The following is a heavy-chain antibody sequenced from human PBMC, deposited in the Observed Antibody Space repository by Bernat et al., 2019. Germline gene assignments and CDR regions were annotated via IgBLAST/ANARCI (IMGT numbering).Heavy chain of an antibody. V-gene: IGHV3-20*04. CDR2: INWNGGST. CDR3: ARSPHSDYGDYYAFDI. Sequence: EVQLAESGGGVVRPGGSLRLSCAASGFTFDDYGMSWVRQAPGKGLEWVSGINWNGGSTGYADSVKGRFTISRDNAKNSLYLQMNSLRAEDTALYYCARSPHSDYGDYYAFDIWGQGTMVTVSS. J-gene: IGHJ3*02. D-gene: IGHD4-17*01. CDR1: GFTFDDYG.